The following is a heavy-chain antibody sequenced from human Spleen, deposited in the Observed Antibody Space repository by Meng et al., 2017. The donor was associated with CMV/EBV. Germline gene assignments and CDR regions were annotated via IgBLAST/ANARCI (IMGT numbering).Heavy chain of an antibody. J-gene: IGHJ3*02. Sequence: ASVKVSCKASGYTFTDHNMHWVRQAPGQGLEWMGWIRPSSGVTNFAQKFQGRVTMTRDTSTSTVYMEVNSLKSEDTAVYYCARRGNWGDAIDIWGQGTMVTVSS. CDR2: IRPSSGVT. CDR1: GYTFTDHN. D-gene: IGHD7-27*01. V-gene: IGHV1-2*02. CDR3: ARRGNWGDAIDI.